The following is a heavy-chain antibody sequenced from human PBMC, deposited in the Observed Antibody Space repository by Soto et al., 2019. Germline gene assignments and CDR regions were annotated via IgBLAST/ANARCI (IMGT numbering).Heavy chain of an antibody. D-gene: IGHD3-10*01. CDR2: INPRGGGT. CDR1: GYTFTNHH. V-gene: IGHV1-46*03. CDR3: CSTDYGQGY. J-gene: IGHJ4*02. Sequence: QVQLAQSGAEVKKPGASVKVSCKASGYTFTNHHMHWVRQVPGEGLEWMGMINPRGGGTNYTQKFXGRGTRTRDTSTSTAYMELSRLTYDDTALYYCCSTDYGQGYWGQGTRVTVSS.